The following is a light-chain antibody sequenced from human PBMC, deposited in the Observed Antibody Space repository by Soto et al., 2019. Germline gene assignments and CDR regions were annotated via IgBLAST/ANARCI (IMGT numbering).Light chain of an antibody. CDR2: DVF. CDR1: QGISSA. Sequence: AIQVTQSPSSLSASVGDTVTITCRASQGISSAFAWYQQKPGKVPRLLIYDVFNLQSGVPSRFSGSGSGTDVTLTISRLQPEDFANYYCQQLETYPLTFGQGTRLEVK. V-gene: IGKV1-13*02. CDR3: QQLETYPLT. J-gene: IGKJ5*01.